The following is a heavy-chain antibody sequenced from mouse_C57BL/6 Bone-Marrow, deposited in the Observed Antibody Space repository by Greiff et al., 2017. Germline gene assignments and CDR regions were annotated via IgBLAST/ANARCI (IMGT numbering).Heavy chain of an antibody. J-gene: IGHJ3*01. CDR3: VTGTFAY. Sequence: QVQLQQPGAELVRPGTSVKLSCKASGYTFTSYWMHWVKQRPGQGLEWIGVIDPSDSYTNYNQKFKGKATLTVDTSSSTAYMQLSSLTSEDSAAYYCVTGTFAYWGQGTLVTVSA. D-gene: IGHD4-1*01. CDR1: GYTFTSYW. V-gene: IGHV1-59*01. CDR2: IDPSDSYT.